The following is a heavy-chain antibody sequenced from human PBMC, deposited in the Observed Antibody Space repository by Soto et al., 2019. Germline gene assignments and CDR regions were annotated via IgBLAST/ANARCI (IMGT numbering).Heavy chain of an antibody. J-gene: IGHJ3*01. CDR3: AKGLYPDSSGWDDAFDF. CDR2: VSDTGGTP. V-gene: IGHV3-23*01. D-gene: IGHD6-19*01. CDR1: GFTFNRHT. Sequence: LRLSCAASGFTFNRHTMGWVRQAPGKGLEWVSSVSDTGGTPFYLDSVRGRFIISRDNSNNTVHLQMNSLRAEDTARYYCAKGLYPDSSGWDDAFDFWGQGTMVTVSS.